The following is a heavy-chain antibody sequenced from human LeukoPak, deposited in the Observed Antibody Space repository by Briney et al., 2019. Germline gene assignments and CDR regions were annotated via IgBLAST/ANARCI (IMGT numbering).Heavy chain of an antibody. Sequence: PGGSLRLSCAASGFTFSSYWMSWVRQAPGKGLEWVANIKQDGSEKYYVDSVEGRFTISRDNAKNSLYLQMNSLRAEDTAVYYCARGPYYYDSSGYYYGYFQHWGQGTLVTVSS. D-gene: IGHD3-22*01. CDR1: GFTFSSYW. V-gene: IGHV3-7*04. CDR3: ARGPYYYDSSGYYYGYFQH. CDR2: IKQDGSEK. J-gene: IGHJ1*01.